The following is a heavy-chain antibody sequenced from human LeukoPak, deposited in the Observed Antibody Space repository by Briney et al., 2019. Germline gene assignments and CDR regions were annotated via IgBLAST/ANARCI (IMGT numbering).Heavy chain of an antibody. CDR1: GYTFTSYD. D-gene: IGHD3-3*01. CDR3: ARGPTRSIFGVVRRKDNWFDP. J-gene: IGHJ5*02. V-gene: IGHV1-8*01. CDR2: XXXXXXNT. Sequence: ASVKVSCKASGYTFTSYDINWVRQATGQGLXXXXXXXXXXXNTGYAQKFQGRVTMTRNTSISTAYMELSSLRSEDTAVYYCARGPTRSIFGVVRRKDNWFDPWGQGTLVTVSS.